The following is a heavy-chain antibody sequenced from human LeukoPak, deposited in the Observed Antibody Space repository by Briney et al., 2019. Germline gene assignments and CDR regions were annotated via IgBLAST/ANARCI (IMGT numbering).Heavy chain of an antibody. V-gene: IGHV3-7*01. CDR2: IKPDGSEK. CDR3: ASWVRDYYDSSGPIDY. CDR1: GLIFSKYW. Sequence: GGSLRLSCAASGLIFSKYWMTWVRQAPGKGLEWVASIKPDGSEKYYLDSVKGRFTISRDNAKNSLYLQMNSLRAEDTAVYYCASWVRDYYDSSGPIDYWGQGTLVTVSS. D-gene: IGHD3-22*01. J-gene: IGHJ4*02.